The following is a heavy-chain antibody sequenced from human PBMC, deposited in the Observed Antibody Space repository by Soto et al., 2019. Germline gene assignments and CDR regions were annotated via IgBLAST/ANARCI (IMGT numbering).Heavy chain of an antibody. CDR2: IIPILGIA. CDR1: GGTFSTYT. D-gene: IGHD3-10*01. V-gene: IGHV1-69*02. Sequence: QVQLVQSGAEVKKPGSSVKVSCKASGGTFSTYTISWVRQAPGQGLESMGRIIPILGIANYAQKFQGRVTITADESTSTAYMELSSLRSEDTAEYYCATQGAGDWFDPWGQGTLVTVSS. CDR3: ATQGAGDWFDP. J-gene: IGHJ5*02.